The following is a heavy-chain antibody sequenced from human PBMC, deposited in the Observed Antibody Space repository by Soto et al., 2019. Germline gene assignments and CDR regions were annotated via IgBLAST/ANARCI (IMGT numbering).Heavy chain of an antibody. CDR1: GGSISSSGYY. J-gene: IGHJ4*02. CDR2: IYYSGST. Sequence: PSETLSLTCTVSGGSISSSGYYWGWIRQPPGKGLEWIGSIYYSGSTYYNPSLKSRVTISVDTSKNQFSLKLSSVTAADTAVFYCARTYYDFWSGYFFDYWGQGTLVTVSS. D-gene: IGHD3-3*01. V-gene: IGHV4-39*01. CDR3: ARTYYDFWSGYFFDY.